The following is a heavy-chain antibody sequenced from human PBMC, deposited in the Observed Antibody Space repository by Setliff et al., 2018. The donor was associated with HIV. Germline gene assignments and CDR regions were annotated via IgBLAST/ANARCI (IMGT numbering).Heavy chain of an antibody. Sequence: ASVKVSCQTSGYTLSKYCISWVRQAPGQGLEWMGWISGYNGETKYAQKFQGRLTVTTDTSTSMAYMELRSLRSDDTAIYYCARDVVGHGSGSYHDFPFDHWGQGTLVTVSS. D-gene: IGHD3-10*01. J-gene: IGHJ4*02. V-gene: IGHV1-18*01. CDR3: ARDVVGHGSGSYHDFPFDH. CDR1: GYTLSKYC. CDR2: ISGYNGET.